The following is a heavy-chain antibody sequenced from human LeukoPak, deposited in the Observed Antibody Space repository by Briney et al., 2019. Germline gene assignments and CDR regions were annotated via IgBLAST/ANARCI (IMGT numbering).Heavy chain of an antibody. D-gene: IGHD2-2*01. CDR2: ILYDGSNK. Sequence: PGGSLRLSCAASGFTFSTYGVHWVRQAPGKGLEWVAFILYDGSNKYYADSVKCRDTITRDNSNNTLYPQMTSPRPEDTAVYYCATSPSKMPYDWGQGSLVTVSS. J-gene: IGHJ4*02. CDR3: ATSPSKMPYD. V-gene: IGHV3-30*02. CDR1: GFTFSTYG.